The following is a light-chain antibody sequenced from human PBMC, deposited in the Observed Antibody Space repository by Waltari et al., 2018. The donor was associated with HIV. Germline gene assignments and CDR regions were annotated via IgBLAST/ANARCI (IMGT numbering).Light chain of an antibody. J-gene: IGLJ2*01. V-gene: IGLV3-19*01. CDR3: NSRDSSGNHVV. CDR2: GKN. Sequence: SSELTQDPAVSVALGQTVRITCHGDSLRSDYASRYQQKPGQAPVLVIYGKNNRPSGIPDRFSGSSSGNTASLTITGAQAEDEADYYCNSRDSSGNHVVFGGGTKLTVL. CDR1: SLRSDY.